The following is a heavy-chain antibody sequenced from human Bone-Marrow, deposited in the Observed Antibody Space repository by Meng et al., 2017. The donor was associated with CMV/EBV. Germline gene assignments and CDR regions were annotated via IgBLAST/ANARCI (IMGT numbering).Heavy chain of an antibody. V-gene: IGHV3-49*04. CDR2: IRSKAYGGTT. J-gene: IGHJ6*02. CDR1: GFTFGDYA. CDR3: AKDIRSTLYGMDV. D-gene: IGHD2-2*01. Sequence: GVLRLSCTASGFTFGDYAMSWVRQAPGKGLEWVGFIRSKAYGGTTEYAASVKGRFTISRDDSKSIAYLQMNSLRAEDTAVYYCAKDIRSTLYGMDVWGQGTTVTVSS.